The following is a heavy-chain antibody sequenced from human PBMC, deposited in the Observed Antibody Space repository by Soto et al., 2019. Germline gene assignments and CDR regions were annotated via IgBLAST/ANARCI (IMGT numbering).Heavy chain of an antibody. CDR1: GFTFSSYA. Sequence: PGGSLRLSCAASGFTFSSYAMHWVRQAPGKGLEWVAVISYDGSNKYYADSVKGRFTISRDNSKNTPYLQMNSLRAEDTAVYYCARDLLIYCSGGSCYSSYYYYGMDVWGQGTTVTVSS. V-gene: IGHV3-30-3*01. J-gene: IGHJ6*02. D-gene: IGHD2-15*01. CDR2: ISYDGSNK. CDR3: ARDLLIYCSGGSCYSSYYYYGMDV.